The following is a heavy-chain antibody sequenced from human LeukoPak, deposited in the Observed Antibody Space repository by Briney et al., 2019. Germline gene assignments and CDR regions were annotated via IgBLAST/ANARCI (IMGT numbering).Heavy chain of an antibody. CDR1: GGSFSDYY. Sequence: SETLSLTCAVYGGSFSDYYWSWIRQPPGKGLEWIGEINHSGGTNYNPSLKSRVTISVDTSKNQFSLKLSSVAAADTAVYYCARPLLWFGGRFDPWGQGTLVTVSS. CDR2: INHSGGT. V-gene: IGHV4-34*01. J-gene: IGHJ5*02. D-gene: IGHD3-10*01. CDR3: ARPLLWFGGRFDP.